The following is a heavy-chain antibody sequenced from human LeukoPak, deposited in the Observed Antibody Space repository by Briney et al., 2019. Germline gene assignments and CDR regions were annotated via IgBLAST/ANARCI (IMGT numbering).Heavy chain of an antibody. CDR2: INPNSGGT. D-gene: IGHD4-17*01. Sequence: GASVKVSCKASGYTFTGYYMHWVRQAPGQGLEWMGWINPNSGGTNYAQKFQGWVTMTRDTSISTAYMELSRLRSDDTAVYYCARAKHYGDYYPFDYWGQGTLVTVSS. CDR3: ARAKHYGDYYPFDY. J-gene: IGHJ4*02. V-gene: IGHV1-2*04. CDR1: GYTFTGYY.